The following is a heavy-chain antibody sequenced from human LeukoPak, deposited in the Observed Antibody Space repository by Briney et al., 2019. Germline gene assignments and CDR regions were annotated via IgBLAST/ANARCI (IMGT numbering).Heavy chain of an antibody. J-gene: IGHJ3*02. Sequence: SETLSLTCTVSGGSISSYYWSWIRQPPGKGLEWIGYIYYSGSTNYNPSLKSRVTISVDTSKNQFSLRLSSVTAADTAVYYCARAHLAAAGGVDAFDIWGQGTMVTVSS. CDR1: GGSISSYY. CDR3: ARAHLAAAGGVDAFDI. V-gene: IGHV4-59*01. CDR2: IYYSGST. D-gene: IGHD6-13*01.